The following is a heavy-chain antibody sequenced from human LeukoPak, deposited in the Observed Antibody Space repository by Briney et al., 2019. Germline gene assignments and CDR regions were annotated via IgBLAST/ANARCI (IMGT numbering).Heavy chain of an antibody. J-gene: IGHJ4*02. V-gene: IGHV4-59*08. CDR1: GGSISTYY. Sequence: SETLSLTCTVPGGSISTYYWSWIRQPPGKGLEWIGYIYYGGTTNYNPSLKSRVIMSIDTSRNRLSLKLRSVTAADTAVYYCARLDYYDTSGLDYWGQGTLVTVSS. CDR3: ARLDYYDTSGLDY. D-gene: IGHD3-22*01. CDR2: IYYGGTT.